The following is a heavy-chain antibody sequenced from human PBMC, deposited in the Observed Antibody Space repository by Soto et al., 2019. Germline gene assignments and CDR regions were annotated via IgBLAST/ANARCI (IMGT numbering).Heavy chain of an antibody. Sequence: GGSLRLSCAASGFTFSSYWMSWVRQAPGKGLEWVANIKQDGSGKYYVDSVKGRFTISRDNAKNSLYLQMNSLRAEDTAVYYCARGPTGYSSSWYWFDPWGQGTLVTVSS. D-gene: IGHD6-13*01. J-gene: IGHJ5*02. CDR1: GFTFSSYW. V-gene: IGHV3-7*05. CDR2: IKQDGSGK. CDR3: ARGPTGYSSSWYWFDP.